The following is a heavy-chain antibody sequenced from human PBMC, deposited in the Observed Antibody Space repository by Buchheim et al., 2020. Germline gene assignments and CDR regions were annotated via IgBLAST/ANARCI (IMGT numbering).Heavy chain of an antibody. Sequence: EVLLVESGGDLVQPGGSLRLSCATSGFTFSSYWMTWVRRAPGRGLEWVANIKPDGSEMYYVDSVQGRFIISRDNPENSLYLQMNSLRAEDTAVYYCAKEHCSGGSCYVGLDYWGQGTL. CDR1: GFTFSSYW. D-gene: IGHD2-15*01. J-gene: IGHJ4*02. CDR3: AKEHCSGGSCYVGLDY. CDR2: IKPDGSEM. V-gene: IGHV3-7*04.